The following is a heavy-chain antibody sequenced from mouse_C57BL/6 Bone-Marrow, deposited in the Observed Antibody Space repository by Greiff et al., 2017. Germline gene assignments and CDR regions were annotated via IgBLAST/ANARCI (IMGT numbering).Heavy chain of an antibody. D-gene: IGHD2-5*01. CDR1: GFTFSSYT. V-gene: IGHV5-9*01. J-gene: IGHJ4*01. CDR2: ISGGGGNT. Sequence: DVMLVESGGGLVKPGGSLKLSCAASGFTFSSYTMSWVRQTPGKRLEWVATISGGGGNTYYPDSVKGRFTISRDNAKNTLYLQMSSLRSDDTALYYCSRAYDSTLYAMYYWGQGTSVTVSS. CDR3: SRAYDSTLYAMYY.